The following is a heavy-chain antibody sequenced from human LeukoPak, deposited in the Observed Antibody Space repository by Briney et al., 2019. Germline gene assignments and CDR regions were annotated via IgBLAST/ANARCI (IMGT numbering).Heavy chain of an antibody. Sequence: ASVKVSCKASGYTFSTYGISWVRQAPGQGLEWMGIINPSGGSTTYAQKFQGRVTMTRDTSTSTVYMELSSLRSEDTAVYYCARVRFSSGWYIAFDMWGQGTMVTVSS. D-gene: IGHD6-19*01. CDR3: ARVRFSSGWYIAFDM. J-gene: IGHJ3*02. V-gene: IGHV1-46*01. CDR1: GYTFSTYG. CDR2: INPSGGST.